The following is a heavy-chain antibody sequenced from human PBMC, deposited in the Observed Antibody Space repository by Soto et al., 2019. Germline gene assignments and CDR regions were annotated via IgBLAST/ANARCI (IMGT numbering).Heavy chain of an antibody. CDR2: LNPSGGNT. Sequence: QVQLVQSGAEVKKPGASVKVSCTVSGYTFTSSYIHWVRQAPGQGLEWMGILNPSGGNTYYTRKFQGRVTLTMDTSTSTVYMELSGLRSEDTAVYYCARGETGGSFPYNWFDPWGQGTLVTVSS. V-gene: IGHV1-46*01. D-gene: IGHD2-8*02. CDR3: ARGETGGSFPYNWFDP. CDR1: GYTFTSSY. J-gene: IGHJ5*02.